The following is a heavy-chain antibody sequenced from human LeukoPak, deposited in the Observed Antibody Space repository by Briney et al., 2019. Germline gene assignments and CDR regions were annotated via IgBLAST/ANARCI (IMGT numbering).Heavy chain of an antibody. CDR3: ARDLNYYDSSGNLSDAFDI. J-gene: IGHJ3*02. D-gene: IGHD3-22*01. V-gene: IGHV4-31*03. CDR1: GGSISSGGYY. Sequence: PSETLSLTCTVSGGSISSGGYYWSWIRQHPGKGLEWIGYIYYSGSTYYNPSLKSRVTISVDTSKNQFSLRLSSVTAADTAVYYCARDLNYYDSSGNLSDAFDIWGQGTMVTVSS. CDR2: IYYSGST.